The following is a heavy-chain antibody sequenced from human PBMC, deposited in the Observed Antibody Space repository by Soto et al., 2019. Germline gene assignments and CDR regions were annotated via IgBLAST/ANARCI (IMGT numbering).Heavy chain of an antibody. J-gene: IGHJ4*02. CDR2: IYYSGST. CDR1: GGSISSGGYY. V-gene: IGHV4-31*03. Sequence: QVQLQESGPGLVKPSQTLSLTCTVSGGSISSGGYYWSWIRQHPGKGLEWIGYIYYSGSTYYNPSLKSRVTISVDTSKNQFSLKLSSVTAADTAVYYCTRGSVLAATLFDYWGQGTLVTVSS. D-gene: IGHD2-15*01. CDR3: TRGSVLAATLFDY.